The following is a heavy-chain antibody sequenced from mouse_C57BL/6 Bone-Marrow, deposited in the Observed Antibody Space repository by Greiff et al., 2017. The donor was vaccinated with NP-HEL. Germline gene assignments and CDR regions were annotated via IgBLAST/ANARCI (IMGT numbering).Heavy chain of an antibody. J-gene: IGHJ3*01. Sequence: DVQLQESGPVLVKPGASVKMSCKASGYTFTDYYMNWVKQSHGKSLEWIGVINPYNGGTSYNQKFKGKATLTVDKSSSTAYMELNSLTSEDSAVYYCARTGYYVEFAYWGQGTLVTVSA. D-gene: IGHD2-3*01. CDR2: INPYNGGT. CDR1: GYTFTDYY. V-gene: IGHV1-19*01. CDR3: ARTGYYVEFAY.